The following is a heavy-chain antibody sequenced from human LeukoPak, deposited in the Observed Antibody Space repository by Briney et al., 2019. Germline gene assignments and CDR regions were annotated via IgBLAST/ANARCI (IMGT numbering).Heavy chain of an antibody. CDR2: IKQDGSEK. Sequence: GGSLRLSCAASGFTFSSYWMSWVRQAPGKGLEWVANIKQDGSEKYYVDSVKGRFTVSRDNAKNSLYLQMNSQRAEDTAVYYCARWFGSGSYYNAPTTGYYGMDVWGKGTTVTVSS. V-gene: IGHV3-7*03. CDR3: ARWFGSGSYYNAPTTGYYGMDV. CDR1: GFTFSSYW. J-gene: IGHJ6*04. D-gene: IGHD3-10*01.